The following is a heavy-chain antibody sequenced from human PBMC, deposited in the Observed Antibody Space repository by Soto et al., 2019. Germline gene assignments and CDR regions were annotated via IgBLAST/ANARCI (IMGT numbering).Heavy chain of an antibody. Sequence: QVKLVQSGAEVKKLGASVKVSCKASGYPFTSYGISWVRQAPGQGLEWRGWFSAYNGNTNNAQKLQGRVTMTTDTSTSTGYMELRSLRADDTGVYYCARGFYKCRRYLPFHHWGQGALFTVSS. CDR3: ARGFYKCRRYLPFHH. CDR1: GYPFTSYG. V-gene: IGHV1-18*04. J-gene: IGHJ4*02. CDR2: FSAYNGNT. D-gene: IGHD3-16*02.